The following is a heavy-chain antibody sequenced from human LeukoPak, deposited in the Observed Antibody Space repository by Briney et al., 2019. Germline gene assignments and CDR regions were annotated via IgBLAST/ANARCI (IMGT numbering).Heavy chain of an antibody. J-gene: IGHJ6*03. CDR2: IIPIFSTP. D-gene: IGHD6-13*01. CDR1: GGTFSSYA. Sequence: SVKVSCKASGGTFSSYAISWVRLAPGQGLEWMGGIIPIFSTPNYAQKFQGRVTINADESTSTAYMELSSLRSEDTAVYYCGRCIPAAGRVNCYYMDVWGTGTTVTIS. V-gene: IGHV1-69*13. CDR3: GRCIPAAGRVNCYYMDV.